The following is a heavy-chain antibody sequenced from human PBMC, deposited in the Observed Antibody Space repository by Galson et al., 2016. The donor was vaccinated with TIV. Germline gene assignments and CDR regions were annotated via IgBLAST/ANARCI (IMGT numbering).Heavy chain of an antibody. J-gene: IGHJ4*02. D-gene: IGHD3-9*01. CDR3: ARDRKVILTGYYVDY. CDR1: GYIFTNYG. CDR2: ISGFNANT. Sequence: SVKVSCKASGYIFTNYGISWVRQAPGQGLEWLGWISGFNANTNSAQQFQGRVTMTTDKSTSTAYMELRSLTSDDTAMYYCARDRKVILTGYYVDYWGQGTLVTVSS. V-gene: IGHV1-18*01.